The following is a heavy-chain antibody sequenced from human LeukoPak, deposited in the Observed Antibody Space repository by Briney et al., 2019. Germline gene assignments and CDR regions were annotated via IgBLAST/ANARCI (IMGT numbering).Heavy chain of an antibody. V-gene: IGHV4-39*01. CDR1: GGSITSSSHF. D-gene: IGHD3-10*01. J-gene: IGHJ5*02. CDR3: ARGRRVRGVIIIYEVPGARWFDP. Sequence: PSETLSLTCTVSGGSITSSSHFWAWIRQPPGKGLEWIASIHYTGSTFYSPSLQSRVTISVDTSKNQFSLNLRSVTATDTAVYYCARGRRVRGVIIIYEVPGARWFDPWGQGTLVTVSS. CDR2: IHYTGST.